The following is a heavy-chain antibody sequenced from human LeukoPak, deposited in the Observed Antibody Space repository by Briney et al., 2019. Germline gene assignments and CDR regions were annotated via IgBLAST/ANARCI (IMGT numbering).Heavy chain of an antibody. CDR3: ARGGEADYDYVWGSHRYDWFDP. J-gene: IGHJ5*02. Sequence: SETLSLTCAVYGGSFSGYYWSWIRQPPGKGLEWIGEINHSGSTNYNPSLKSRVTIPVDTSKNQFSLKLSSVTAADTAVYYCARGGEADYDYVWGSHRYDWFDPWGQGTLVTVSS. D-gene: IGHD3-16*02. V-gene: IGHV4-34*01. CDR1: GGSFSGYY. CDR2: INHSGST.